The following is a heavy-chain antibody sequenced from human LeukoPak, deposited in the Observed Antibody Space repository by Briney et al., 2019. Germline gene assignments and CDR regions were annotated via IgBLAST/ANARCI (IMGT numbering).Heavy chain of an antibody. CDR2: IRQDGREK. J-gene: IGHJ4*02. Sequence: GGSLRLSCAASPGITFSDYGMNWVGQAPGKGLEWVAIIRQDGREKLYLDSVKGRFTISRDNAKSSVYLQINSLRAEDTAVYYCVGGIGWQPDYWGQGTLVTVSS. D-gene: IGHD6-19*01. CDR3: VGGIGWQPDY. V-gene: IGHV3-7*03. CDR1: PGITFSDYG.